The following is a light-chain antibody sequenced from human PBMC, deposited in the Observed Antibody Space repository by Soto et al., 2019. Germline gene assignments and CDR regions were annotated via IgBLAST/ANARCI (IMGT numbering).Light chain of an antibody. CDR3: QQYDTSPHT. V-gene: IGKV3-20*01. CDR2: VAS. CDR1: QSVSSSQ. Sequence: EIVLTQSPGTLSLSPGESATLSCRASQSVSSSQVAWYQQKPGHAPRLLIYVASSRATGIPDRFSGVGSETDFTLTISRLEPEDFAVYYCQQYDTSPHTFGQGTKLEIK. J-gene: IGKJ2*01.